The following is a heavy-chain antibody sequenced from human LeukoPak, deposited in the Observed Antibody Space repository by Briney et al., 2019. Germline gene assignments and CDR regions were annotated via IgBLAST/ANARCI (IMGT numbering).Heavy chain of an antibody. V-gene: IGHV4-39*07. J-gene: IGHJ4*02. CDR3: GRARGGFWSGYYIDY. D-gene: IGHD3-3*01. CDR1: GGSISSSSYY. CDR2: IYYSGGT. Sequence: SETLSLTCTVSGGSISSSSYYWGWIRQPPGKRLEWVGSIYYSGGTYYNLSLKSGVTSSVDTVKDQFSLKLSSVTAADTAVYYCGRARGGFWSGYYIDYWGQGTLVTVCS.